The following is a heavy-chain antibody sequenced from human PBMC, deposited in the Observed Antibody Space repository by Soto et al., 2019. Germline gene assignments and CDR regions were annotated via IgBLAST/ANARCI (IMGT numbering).Heavy chain of an antibody. J-gene: IGHJ4*02. V-gene: IGHV4-4*02. Sequence: SETLSLTCAVSGGSISSSNWWSWVRQPPGKGLEWIGEIYHSGSTNYNPSLKSRVTISVDRSKNQFSLKVSSVTVADTAVYFCARDHTAGWYFDYWGQGTLVTVSS. CDR3: ARDHTAGWYFDY. CDR2: IYHSGST. CDR1: GGSISSSNW. D-gene: IGHD6-19*01.